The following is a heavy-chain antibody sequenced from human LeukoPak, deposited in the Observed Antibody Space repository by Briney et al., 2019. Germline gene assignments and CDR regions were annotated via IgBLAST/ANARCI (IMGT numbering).Heavy chain of an antibody. CDR1: GGSFSGYY. CDR2: IYYSGST. Sequence: NASETLSLTCAVYGGSFSGYYWSWIRQPPGKGLEWIGYIYYSGSTNYNPSLKSRVTISVDTSKNQFSLKLSSVTAADTAVYYCARALPNYGDYVGGVWYFDLWGRGTLVTVSS. V-gene: IGHV4-59*01. CDR3: ARALPNYGDYVGGVWYFDL. J-gene: IGHJ2*01. D-gene: IGHD4-17*01.